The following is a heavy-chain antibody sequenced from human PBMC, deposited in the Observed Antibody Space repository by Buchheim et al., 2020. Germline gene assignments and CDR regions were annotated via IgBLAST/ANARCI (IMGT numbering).Heavy chain of an antibody. CDR1: GFTFSSYS. V-gene: IGHV3-48*02. CDR3: ATSPDAKEIYYYYGMDV. CDR2: ISSSSSTI. J-gene: IGHJ6*02. Sequence: EVQLVESGGGLVQPGGSLRLFCAASGFTFSSYSMNWVRQAPGKGLEWVSYISSSSSTIYYADSVKGRFTISRDNAKNSLYLQMNSLRNGDTAVYYCATSPDAKEIYYYYGMDVWGQGT.